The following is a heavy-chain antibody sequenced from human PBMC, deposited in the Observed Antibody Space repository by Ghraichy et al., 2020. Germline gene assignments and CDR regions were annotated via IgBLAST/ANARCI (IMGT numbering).Heavy chain of an antibody. Sequence: SETLSLTCTVSGGSISSYYWSWIRQPPGKGLEWIGYIYYSGSTNYNPSLKSRVTISVDTSKNQFSLKLSSVTAADTAVYYCARDRRDGYPFPFDYWGQGTLVTVSS. CDR3: ARDRRDGYPFPFDY. V-gene: IGHV4-59*01. CDR2: IYYSGST. CDR1: GGSISSYY. D-gene: IGHD5-24*01. J-gene: IGHJ4*02.